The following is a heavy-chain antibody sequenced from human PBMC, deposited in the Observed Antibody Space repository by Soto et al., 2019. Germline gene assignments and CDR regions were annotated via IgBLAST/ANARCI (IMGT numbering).Heavy chain of an antibody. CDR2: IYPSVSS. CDR1: GFAISRGYY. CDR3: AREQVGPTFFHN. Sequence: SETLSLTCNVSGFAISRGYYWSWVRQPPGKGLEWIGSIYPSVSSYHNPSLESRLTLSIDTSKSQFTLKLASVTAADTALYYFAREQVGPTFFHNCGQATHVTVSS. V-gene: IGHV4-38-2*02. J-gene: IGHJ4*02. D-gene: IGHD1-26*01.